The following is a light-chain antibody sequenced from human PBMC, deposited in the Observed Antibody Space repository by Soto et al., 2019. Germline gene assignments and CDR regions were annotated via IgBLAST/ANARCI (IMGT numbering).Light chain of an antibody. J-gene: IGKJ2*01. V-gene: IGKV3-15*01. CDR2: GVS. CDR3: QQGHDGPLT. Sequence: EIVMTQSPATLSVSPGERATLSCRASQSISGELAWYQQRPGQPPRLLIYGVSTRATGVQYRFSGSGSGSDVNLTISGLQSEDFAFYYCQQGHDGPLTFGPGTRLDI. CDR1: QSISGE.